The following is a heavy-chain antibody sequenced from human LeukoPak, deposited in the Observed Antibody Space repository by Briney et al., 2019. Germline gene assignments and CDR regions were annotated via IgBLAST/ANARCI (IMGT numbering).Heavy chain of an antibody. V-gene: IGHV3-21*01. Sequence: PGGSLRLSCAASGFTFSSYSMNWVRQAPGKGLEWVSSISSSSSYIYYADSVKGRFTISRDSAKNSLYLQMNSLRAEDTAVYYCARDSGHYYGMDVWGQGTTVTVSS. CDR1: GFTFSSYS. CDR3: ARDSGHYYGMDV. D-gene: IGHD3-10*01. J-gene: IGHJ6*02. CDR2: ISSSSSYI.